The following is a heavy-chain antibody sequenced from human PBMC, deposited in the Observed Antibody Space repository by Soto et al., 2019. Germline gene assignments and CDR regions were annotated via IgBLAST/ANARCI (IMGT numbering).Heavy chain of an antibody. V-gene: IGHV4-61*01. CDR2: IYYSGST. CDR1: GGSVSSGSYY. J-gene: IGHJ4*02. D-gene: IGHD7-27*01. Sequence: SETLSLTCTVSGGSVSSGSYYWSWIRQPPGKGLEWIGYIYYSGSTNYNPSLKSRVTISVDTSKNQFSLKLSSVTAADTAVYYCARGWGKVYFDYWGQGTLVTVSS. CDR3: ARGWGKVYFDY.